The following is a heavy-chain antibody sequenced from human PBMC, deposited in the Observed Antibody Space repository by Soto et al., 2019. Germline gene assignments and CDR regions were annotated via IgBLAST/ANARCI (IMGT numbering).Heavy chain of an antibody. V-gene: IGHV3-23*01. CDR1: GFTISSYA. J-gene: IGHJ6*03. CDR2: ISGSGGST. D-gene: IGHD3-16*01. CDR3: AKSLGGGDRNVNYYYYYMDV. Sequence: GGSLRLSCAASGFTISSYAMSWVRQAPGKGLEWVSAISGSGGSTYYADSVKGRFTISRDNSKNTLYLQMNSLRAEDTAVYYCAKSLGGGDRNVNYYYYYMDVWGKGTTVTVSS.